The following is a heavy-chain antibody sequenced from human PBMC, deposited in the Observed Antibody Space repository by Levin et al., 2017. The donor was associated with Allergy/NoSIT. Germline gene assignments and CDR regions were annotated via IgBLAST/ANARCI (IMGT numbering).Heavy chain of an antibody. CDR1: GGSFSNYY. J-gene: IGHJ4*02. Sequence: PSETLSLSCAVYGGSFSNYYWSWIRQAPGKGLEWIGEINHSGSTNYNPSLKSRVTIAVDTSKNHFSLKLNSVTAADTAVFYCAGGPPVDYYDRSGFYYPFDHWGQGTLVTVSS. V-gene: IGHV4-34*01. D-gene: IGHD3-22*01. CDR2: INHSGST. CDR3: AGGPPVDYYDRSGFYYPFDH.